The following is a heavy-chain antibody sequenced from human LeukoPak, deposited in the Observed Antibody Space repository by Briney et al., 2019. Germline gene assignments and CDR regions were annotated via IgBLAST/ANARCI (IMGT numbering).Heavy chain of an antibody. CDR3: ARKRGWQHDY. J-gene: IGHJ4*02. CDR2: IYNSGST. D-gene: IGHD6-19*01. V-gene: IGHV4-4*09. Sequence: SETLSLTCSVSGGSISGDFWSWIRQPPGKGLEWVGYIYNSGSTTYNPSLKSRVTMSVDTTKNRFSLRLSSVTAAETAVFYCARKRGWQHDYWGQRMLVTVSS. CDR1: GGSISGDF.